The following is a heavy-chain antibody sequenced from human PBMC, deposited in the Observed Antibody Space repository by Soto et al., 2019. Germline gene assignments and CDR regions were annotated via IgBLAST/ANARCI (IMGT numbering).Heavy chain of an antibody. J-gene: IGHJ2*01. Sequence: QVQLQESGPGLVKPSETLSLTCTVSGGSISSYYWSWIRQPPGKGLEWIEYIYYSGSTNYNPSLKSRVTISVDTSKNQFSLKLSSVTAADTAVYYCASGGSSGWSRYFDLWGRGTLVTVSS. CDR2: IYYSGST. CDR3: ASGGSSGWSRYFDL. D-gene: IGHD6-19*01. CDR1: GGSISSYY. V-gene: IGHV4-59*01.